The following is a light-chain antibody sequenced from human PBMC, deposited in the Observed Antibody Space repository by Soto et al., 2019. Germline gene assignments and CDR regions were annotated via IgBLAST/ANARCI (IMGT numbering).Light chain of an antibody. CDR3: QQYNSYTWT. J-gene: IGKJ1*01. CDR1: QSISSW. Sequence: DILMTQSPSTLSASVGDRVTITCRASQSISSWLAWYQQKPGKAPKLLIYDASSLESGVPSRFSGSGSGTEFTLTISSLRPDDFATYYCQQYNSYTWTFGQGTKVDIK. CDR2: DAS. V-gene: IGKV1-5*01.